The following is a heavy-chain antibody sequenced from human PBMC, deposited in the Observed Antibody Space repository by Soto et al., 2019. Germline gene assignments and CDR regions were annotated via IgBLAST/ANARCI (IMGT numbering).Heavy chain of an antibody. CDR1: GFSLSTRGVG. CDR3: AQGPRGYSYHFEY. V-gene: IGHV2-5*02. D-gene: IGHD5-18*01. Sequence: QITLKESGPTLVKPTQTLTLTCTFSGFSLSTRGVGVGWFRQPPGKALEWLALIYWDDDEGYSPSLKSRLTITMHTSKNQVVLTMTTMDPVDTATYSCAQGPRGYSYHFEYWGQGTLVTVSS. J-gene: IGHJ4*02. CDR2: IYWDDDE.